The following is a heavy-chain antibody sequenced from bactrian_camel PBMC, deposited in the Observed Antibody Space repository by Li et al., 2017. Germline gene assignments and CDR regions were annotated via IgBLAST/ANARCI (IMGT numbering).Heavy chain of an antibody. CDR2: IDSDGAT. V-gene: IGHV3S10*01. J-gene: IGHJ4*01. CDR1: GYTYTRYY. Sequence: VQLVESGGGSVQVGGSLKLSCAVSGYTYTRYYMAWFRQAPGKEREGLASIDSDGATTYADSVKGRFIISIDNAVNTVYLQMNSLKPEDTAVYYYGVNDPPDYWGQGTQVTVS. D-gene: IGHD3*01. CDR3: GVNDPPDY.